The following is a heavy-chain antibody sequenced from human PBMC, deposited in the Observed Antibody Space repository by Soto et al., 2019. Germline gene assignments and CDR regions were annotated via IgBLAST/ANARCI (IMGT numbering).Heavy chain of an antibody. CDR3: SPRAPEGFDS. V-gene: IGHV4-39*01. CDR1: GGSIGTSPYY. Sequence: PSETLSLTCAVSGGSIGTSPYYWGWIRQAPGKGLEWIGSINHSGNTYLSPSLKDRVTMSVDTSKNSFSLKLRSATAADTGLYHCSPRAPEGFDSWGQGTLVTVSS. CDR2: INHSGNT. J-gene: IGHJ5*01.